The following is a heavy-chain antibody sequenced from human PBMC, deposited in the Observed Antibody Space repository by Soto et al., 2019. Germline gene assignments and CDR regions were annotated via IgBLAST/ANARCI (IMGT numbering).Heavy chain of an antibody. J-gene: IGHJ6*02. CDR1: GYIFTDHC. V-gene: IGHV5-51*01. CDR3: ARRHYCRGDCTINLDYYSGMDV. D-gene: IGHD2-21*02. Sequence: EVQVVQSGAEVKEPGESLKISCKGSGYIFTDHCIVWVRQMAGKGLEWVGIICPGYSNIIYSPSVQGQVTISADMSISTAYLQWSSLKASDTAIYYCARRHYCRGDCTINLDYYSGMDVWGQGTTVTVSS. CDR2: ICPGYSNI.